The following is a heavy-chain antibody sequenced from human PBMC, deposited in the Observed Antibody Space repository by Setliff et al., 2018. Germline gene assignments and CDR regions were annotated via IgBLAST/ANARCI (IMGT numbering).Heavy chain of an antibody. Sequence: PGESLKISCKGSGYRFTTYWIGWERPMPGKGLGWMGIVFSGDSDTRYSPSFQGQVTMSADKSINTAYLQWSSLKASDTALYYCGRLGAPASHDAFDIWGQGTMVTVSS. D-gene: IGHD1-26*01. V-gene: IGHV5-51*01. CDR2: VFSGDSDT. CDR3: GRLGAPASHDAFDI. J-gene: IGHJ3*02. CDR1: GYRFTTYW.